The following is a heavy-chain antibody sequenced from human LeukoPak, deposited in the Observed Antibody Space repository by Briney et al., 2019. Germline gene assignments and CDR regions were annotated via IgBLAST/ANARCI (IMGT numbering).Heavy chain of an antibody. D-gene: IGHD1-26*01. CDR3: ARPINGSYYY. CDR1: GFTFSSYT. Sequence: GGSLRLSCAASGFTFSSYTMHWVRQAPGKGLEYVSAISSNGGSTYYANSVKGRFTISRDNSKNTLYLQMGSLRAEDMAVYYCARPINGSYYYWGQGTLVTVSS. V-gene: IGHV3-64*01. CDR2: ISSNGGST. J-gene: IGHJ4*02.